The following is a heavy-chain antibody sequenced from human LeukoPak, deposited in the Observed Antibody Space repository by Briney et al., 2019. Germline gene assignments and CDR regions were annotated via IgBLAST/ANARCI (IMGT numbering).Heavy chain of an antibody. Sequence: PSETLSLTCTVSGGSISSSSYYWGWIRQPPGKGLEWIGEIDHSGSTYYNPSLKSRVTISVDTSKNQFSLELSSVTAADTAVYYCASSNHFWSGYYLLDYWSQGTLVTVSS. D-gene: IGHD3-3*02. CDR3: ASSNHFWSGYYLLDY. CDR2: IDHSGST. V-gene: IGHV4-39*07. J-gene: IGHJ4*02. CDR1: GGSISSSSYY.